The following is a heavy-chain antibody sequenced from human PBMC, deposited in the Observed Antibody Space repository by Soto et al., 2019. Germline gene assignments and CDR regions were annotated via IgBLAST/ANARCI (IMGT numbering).Heavy chain of an antibody. CDR1: GGSISSGGDS. CDR3: ARDQREGNWFDP. CDR2: IYHSGST. V-gene: IGHV4-30-2*01. J-gene: IGHJ5*02. Sequence: QLQLQESGSGLVRTSQTLSLTCAVSGGSISSGGDSWNLIRHPPGQGLEWIGYIYHSGSTLYNPSLKSRVTISGDKSKNQFSLKLSSVTAADTAVYYCARDQREGNWFDPWGQGTLVTVSA.